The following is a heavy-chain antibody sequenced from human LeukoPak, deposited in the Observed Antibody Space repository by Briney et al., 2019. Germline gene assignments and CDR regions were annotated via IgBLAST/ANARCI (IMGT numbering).Heavy chain of an antibody. V-gene: IGHV4-39*07. Sequence: SETLSLTCTVSGYSISSISSTYYWGWVRQSPGKGLEWIGSIYYSGTTYYNPSLESRVTISIDTSKNQFSVKLTSVTAADTAVYYCARDQGAVAGIDPWGQGTLVTVSS. CDR2: IYYSGTT. D-gene: IGHD6-19*01. J-gene: IGHJ5*02. CDR1: GYSISSISSTYY. CDR3: ARDQGAVAGIDP.